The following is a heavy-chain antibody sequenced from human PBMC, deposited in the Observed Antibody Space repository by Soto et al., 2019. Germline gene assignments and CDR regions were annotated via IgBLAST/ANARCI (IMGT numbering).Heavy chain of an antibody. CDR2: INHSGST. D-gene: IGHD2-15*01. Sequence: ALSLTCAVYGGSFSGYYWSWIRQPPGKGLEWIGEINHSGSTNYNPSLKSRVTISVDTSKNQFSLKLSSVTAADTAVYYCASGYCSGGSCYSNYWGQGTLVTV. J-gene: IGHJ4*02. CDR1: GGSFSGYY. V-gene: IGHV4-34*01. CDR3: ASGYCSGGSCYSNY.